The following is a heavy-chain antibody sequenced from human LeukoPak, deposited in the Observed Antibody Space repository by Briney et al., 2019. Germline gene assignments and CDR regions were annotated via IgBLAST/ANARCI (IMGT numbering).Heavy chain of an antibody. V-gene: IGHV3-20*04. Sequence: GGSLRLSCAASGFTFDDYGMSGVRQAPGKGLEWVSGINWNGGSTGYAESVKGRFTISRDNAKNSLYLQMNSLRAEDTALYYCARVMGSGYSLDYWGQGTLVTVSS. D-gene: IGHD3-22*01. CDR3: ARVMGSGYSLDY. CDR2: INWNGGST. J-gene: IGHJ4*02. CDR1: GFTFDDYG.